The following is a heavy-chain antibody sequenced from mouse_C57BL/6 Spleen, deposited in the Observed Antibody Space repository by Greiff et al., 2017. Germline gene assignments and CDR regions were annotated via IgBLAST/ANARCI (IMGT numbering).Heavy chain of an antibody. Sequence: QVQLKQPGAELVKPGASVKLSCKASGYTFTSYWMQWVKQRPGQGLEWIGGIDPSDSYTNYNQKFKGKATLTVDTSSSTAYMQLSSLTSEYSAVFYCARGGMVTRGYFDYWGQGTTLTVSS. CDR2: IDPSDSYT. CDR1: GYTFTSYW. J-gene: IGHJ2*01. V-gene: IGHV1-50*01. D-gene: IGHD2-2*01. CDR3: ARGGMVTRGYFDY.